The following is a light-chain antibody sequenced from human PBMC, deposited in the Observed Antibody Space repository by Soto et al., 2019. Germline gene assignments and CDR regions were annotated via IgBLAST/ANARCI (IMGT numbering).Light chain of an antibody. V-gene: IGKV1-5*03. J-gene: IGKJ1*01. CDR3: QQYESFPRT. Sequence: DIPMTPSPSTLSASVGDRVTITCRASQSISSWLAWYQQKPGKAPKLLMYKASILESGVPSRFSGSGSGTEFTLSISSLQPDDFATYYCQQYESFPRTFGQGTKVEIK. CDR1: QSISSW. CDR2: KAS.